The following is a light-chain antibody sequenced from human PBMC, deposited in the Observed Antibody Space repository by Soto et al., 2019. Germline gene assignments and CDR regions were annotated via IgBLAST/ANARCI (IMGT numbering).Light chain of an antibody. J-gene: IGKJ4*01. CDR3: QQRRDWPLT. Sequence: EIVLTQSPATLSLSPGERATLSCRASQSLNSYLAWFQQKPGQAPRLLIYDASNRATDIPARFSGSGSGTDFTLTISSLEPADFAAYYCQQRRDWPLTFGGGTKVEIK. CDR1: QSLNSY. V-gene: IGKV3-11*01. CDR2: DAS.